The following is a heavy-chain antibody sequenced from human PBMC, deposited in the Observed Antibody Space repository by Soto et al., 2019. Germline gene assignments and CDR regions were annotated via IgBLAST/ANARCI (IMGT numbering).Heavy chain of an antibody. CDR2: ISAYNGNT. J-gene: IGHJ3*02. CDR3: ASYYYDSSGYYYSRKNAFDI. CDR1: GYTFTSYG. V-gene: IGHV1-18*04. D-gene: IGHD3-22*01. Sequence: ASVKVSCKASGYTFTSYGISWVRQAPGQGLEWMGWISAYNGNTNYAQKLQGRVTMTTVTSTSTAYMELRSLRSDDTAVYYCASYYYDSSGYYYSRKNAFDIWGQGTMVTVSS.